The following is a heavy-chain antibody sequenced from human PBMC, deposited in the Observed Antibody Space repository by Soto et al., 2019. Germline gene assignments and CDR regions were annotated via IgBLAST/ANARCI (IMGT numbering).Heavy chain of an antibody. CDR2: IYYSGST. CDR3: ARLMTVTTRAFDY. J-gene: IGHJ4*02. V-gene: IGHV4-39*01. D-gene: IGHD4-17*01. Sequence: QLQLQESGPGLVKPSETVFLTCTVSGGSIRSNSYYWGWIRQPPGKGLEWIGIIYYSGSTYYSPSLKSRVTISVDTSKNQFSLKLTSVTAADTAVYYCARLMTVTTRAFDYWGQGSLVTVSS. CDR1: GGSIRSNSYY.